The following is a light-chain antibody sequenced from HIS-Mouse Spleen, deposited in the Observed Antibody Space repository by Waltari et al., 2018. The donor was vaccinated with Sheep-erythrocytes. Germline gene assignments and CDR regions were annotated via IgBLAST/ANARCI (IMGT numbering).Light chain of an antibody. Sequence: DIQMTQSPSSLSASVGDRVTITCRASQSISSYLNWYQQKPGKAPKLLFYAASSLQSGVPSMFSRSGSVTDFTLTISSLQPEDFATYYCQQSYSTPQFTFGPGTKVDIK. J-gene: IGKJ3*01. CDR1: QSISSY. CDR2: AAS. V-gene: IGKV1-39*01. CDR3: QQSYSTPQFT.